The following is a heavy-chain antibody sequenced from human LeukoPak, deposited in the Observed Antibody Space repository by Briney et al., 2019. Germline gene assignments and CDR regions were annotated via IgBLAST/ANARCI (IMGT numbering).Heavy chain of an antibody. D-gene: IGHD2-2*02. J-gene: IGHJ4*02. CDR3: AIDCSSTSCYTSGFDY. Sequence: GGSLRLSCAASGFTFSSYAMNWVRQAPGKGLEWVSSISSSSSYIYYADSVKGRFTISRDNAKNSLYLQMNSLRAEDTAVYYCAIDCSSTSCYTSGFDYWGQGTLVTVSS. V-gene: IGHV3-21*01. CDR1: GFTFSSYA. CDR2: ISSSSSYI.